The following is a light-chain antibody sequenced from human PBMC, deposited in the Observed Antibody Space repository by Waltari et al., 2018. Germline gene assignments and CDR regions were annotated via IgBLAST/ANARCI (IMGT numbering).Light chain of an antibody. Sequence: EIVLTQSPGPLSLSPGERATLPCRASQSVSSSYLAWYQQKPGQAPRLLIYGASSRATGIPDRFSGSGSGTDFTLTISRLEPEDVAVYYCQQYGSSPLYTFGQGTKLEI. CDR1: QSVSSSY. V-gene: IGKV3-20*01. J-gene: IGKJ2*01. CDR3: QQYGSSPLYT. CDR2: GAS.